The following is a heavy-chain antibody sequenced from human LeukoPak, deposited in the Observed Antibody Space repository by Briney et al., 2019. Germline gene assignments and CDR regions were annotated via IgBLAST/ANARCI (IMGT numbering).Heavy chain of an antibody. CDR1: GDSVSIYY. J-gene: IGHJ4*02. D-gene: IGHD1-1*01. CDR3: ARAGNNWSFDY. CDR2: IYYRGNT. Sequence: SETLSLTCTVSGDSVSIYYWSWIRQPPGKGLEWIGYIYYRGNTNYNPSLKSRATMAVDTSKNQFSLKVSSVTAADTAVYYCARAGNNWSFDYWGQGTLVTVSS. V-gene: IGHV4-59*02.